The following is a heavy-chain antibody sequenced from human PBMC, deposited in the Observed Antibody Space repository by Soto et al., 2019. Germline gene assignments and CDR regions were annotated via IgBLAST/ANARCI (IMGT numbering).Heavy chain of an antibody. Sequence: QVQLVQSGAEVKKPGSSVKVSCKASGGTFSSYTISWVRQAPGQGLEWMGRIIPILGIANYAQKFQGRVTITADKSTSTAYMELSSLRSEDTAVYYCARDRANYPGGMDVWGQGTTVTVSS. D-gene: IGHD3-10*01. V-gene: IGHV1-69*08. CDR3: ARDRANYPGGMDV. CDR2: IIPILGIA. CDR1: GGTFSSYT. J-gene: IGHJ6*02.